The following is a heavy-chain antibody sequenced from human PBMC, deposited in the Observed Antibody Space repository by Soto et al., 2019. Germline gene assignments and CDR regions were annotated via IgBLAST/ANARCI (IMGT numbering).Heavy chain of an antibody. V-gene: IGHV3-21*01. CDR2: ISSSSSYI. Sequence: EVQLVESGGGLVKPGGSLRLSCAASGFTFSSYSMNWVRQAPGKGLEWVSSISSSSSYIYYADSVKGRFTISRENAKNSLYLQMNSLRAEDTAVYYCARYVTAFVGSPFWGQGTLVTVSS. CDR1: GFTFSSYS. J-gene: IGHJ4*02. D-gene: IGHD3-3*02. CDR3: ARYVTAFVGSPF.